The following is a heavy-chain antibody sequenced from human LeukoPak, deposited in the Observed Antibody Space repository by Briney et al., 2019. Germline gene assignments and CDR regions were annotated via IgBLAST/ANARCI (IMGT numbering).Heavy chain of an antibody. CDR1: GYSIGTGYC. J-gene: IGHJ4*02. CDR2: IHHSGST. CDR3: SRHEYYTSGWYMH. Sequence: SETLSLTCTVSGYSIGTGYCWGWIRQPPGKGLEWIGYIHHSGSTNYNPSLESRVTISLDTSKKQFFVSLSSVTAADTAVYYCSRHEYYTSGWYMHWGQGTLVTVSS. V-gene: IGHV4-38-2*02. D-gene: IGHD6-19*01.